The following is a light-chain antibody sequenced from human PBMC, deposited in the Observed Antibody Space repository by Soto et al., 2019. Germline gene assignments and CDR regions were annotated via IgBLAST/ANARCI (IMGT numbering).Light chain of an antibody. V-gene: IGKV1-39*01. J-gene: IGKJ1*01. Sequence: DIRMTQSPSSLSASVGDTVTITCRASQGISDYLSWFQHKLGEAPKLLIYPASSLQGGVPLRFSGAGSRTDFSLTISGLQPEDSATYYCQQTYTYPWTFGQGTKVDIK. CDR3: QQTYTYPWT. CDR1: QGISDY. CDR2: PAS.